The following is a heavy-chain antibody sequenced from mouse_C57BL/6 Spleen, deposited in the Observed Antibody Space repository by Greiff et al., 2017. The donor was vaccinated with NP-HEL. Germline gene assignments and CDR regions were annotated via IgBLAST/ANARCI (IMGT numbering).Heavy chain of an antibody. V-gene: IGHV1-66*01. CDR3: ARNDGYYYFDY. Sequence: QVQLKQSGPELVKPGASVKISCKASGYSFTSYYIHWVKQRPGQGLEWIGWIYPGSGNTKYNEKFKGKATLTADTSSSTAYMQLSSLTSEDSAVYYCARNDGYYYFDYWGQGTTLTVSS. CDR2: IYPGSGNT. CDR1: GYSFTSYY. J-gene: IGHJ2*01. D-gene: IGHD2-3*01.